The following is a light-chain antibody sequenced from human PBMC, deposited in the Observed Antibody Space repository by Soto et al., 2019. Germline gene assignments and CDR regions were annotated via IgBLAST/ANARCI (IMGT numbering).Light chain of an antibody. CDR1: QSVNTN. CDR2: GAS. V-gene: IGKV3-15*01. CDR3: QQYGSSLWT. Sequence: EIEMTQSPATLSVSPGERATLSCRASQSVNTNLAWYQQKPGQAPRLLIYGASTRAPGIPARFSGSGSGTEFTLTVSSLQSEDFAVYYCQQYGSSLWTFGQGTKVEIK. J-gene: IGKJ1*01.